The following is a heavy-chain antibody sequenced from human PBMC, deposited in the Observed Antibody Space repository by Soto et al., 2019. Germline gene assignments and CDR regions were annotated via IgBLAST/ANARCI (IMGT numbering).Heavy chain of an antibody. CDR2: IIPIFGTA. CDR3: ARDPPVGGVVSSYYYGMDV. D-gene: IGHD3-3*01. V-gene: IGHV1-69*13. CDR1: GGTFSSYA. J-gene: IGHJ6*02. Sequence: GASVKVSCKASGGTFSSYAISWVRQAPGQGLEWMGGIIPIFGTANYAQKFQGRVTITADESTSTAYMELSSLRSEDTAVYYCARDPPVGGVVSSYYYGMDVWGQGTTVTVSS.